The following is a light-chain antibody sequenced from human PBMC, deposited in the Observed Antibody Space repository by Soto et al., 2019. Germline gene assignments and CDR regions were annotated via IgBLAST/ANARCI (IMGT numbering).Light chain of an antibody. CDR3: AAWDDTLNGQV. CDR1: RSNIGRNY. J-gene: IGLJ3*02. V-gene: IGLV1-47*01. Sequence: QSVLTQPPSASGTPGQRVSISCSGSRSNIGRNYVYWYQQLPGTAPKLLIQRNNERHSGVPDRFSGSKSGTPVSLAISGLRSEDEATYYCAAWDDTLNGQVFCGGTQLTVL. CDR2: RNN.